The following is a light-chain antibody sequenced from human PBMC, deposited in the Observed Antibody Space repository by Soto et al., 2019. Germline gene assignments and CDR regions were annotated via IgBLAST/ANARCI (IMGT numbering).Light chain of an antibody. CDR3: CSYAGSYTYV. CDR2: DVN. J-gene: IGLJ1*01. Sequence: QSVLTQPRSVSGSPGQSGTISCTGTNSDVGGYNSVSWYQQHPGKAPQLMIYDVNKRPSGVPDRFSGSKSGNTASLTISGLQAEDEADYYCCSYAGSYTYVFGPGTKLNVL. CDR1: NSDVGGYNS. V-gene: IGLV2-11*01.